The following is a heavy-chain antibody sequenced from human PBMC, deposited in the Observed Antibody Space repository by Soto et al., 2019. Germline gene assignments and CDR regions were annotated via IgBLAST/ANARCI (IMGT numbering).Heavy chain of an antibody. D-gene: IGHD2-21*01. CDR2: IYYSGST. CDR3: ARIPPPGYFDY. Sequence: PSETLSLTCTVSGGSISSYYWSWIRQPPGKGLEWIGYIYYSGSTNYNPSLKSRVTISVDTSKNQFSLKLSSVTAADTAVYYCARIPPPGYFDYWGQGTLVTVSS. V-gene: IGHV4-59*08. J-gene: IGHJ4*02. CDR1: GGSISSYY.